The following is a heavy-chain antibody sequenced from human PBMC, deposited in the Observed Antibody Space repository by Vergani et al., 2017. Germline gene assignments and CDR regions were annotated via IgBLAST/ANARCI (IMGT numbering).Heavy chain of an antibody. CDR2: IGYDGRIK. CDR1: GFSFNTYG. V-gene: IGHV3-30*02. J-gene: IGHJ4*02. Sequence: QVQLVETGGGVVQPGGSLRLYCATSGFSFNTYGAHWDRQAPGKGLEWVAFIGYDGRIKYNVDSVKGRFTISRDTSKKTLSLQMRSLRADDTAVYYCAKDGRENSDYGYFDYWGQGTLVTVSS. D-gene: IGHD4-17*01. CDR3: AKDGRENSDYGYFDY.